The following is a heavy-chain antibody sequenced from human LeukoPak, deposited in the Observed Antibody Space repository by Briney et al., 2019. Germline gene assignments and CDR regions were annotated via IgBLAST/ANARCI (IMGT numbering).Heavy chain of an antibody. J-gene: IGHJ4*02. Sequence: GGSLRLSCAASGFTFSSYAMSWVRQAPGKGLEWVSAISGSGGSTYYADSVKGRFTISRDNSKNTLYLQMNSLRTEDTAVYYCAKDRATTVTTRGRYNYFDYWGQGTLVTASS. CDR3: AKDRATTVTTRGRYNYFDY. V-gene: IGHV3-23*01. CDR2: ISGSGGST. CDR1: GFTFSSYA. D-gene: IGHD4-17*01.